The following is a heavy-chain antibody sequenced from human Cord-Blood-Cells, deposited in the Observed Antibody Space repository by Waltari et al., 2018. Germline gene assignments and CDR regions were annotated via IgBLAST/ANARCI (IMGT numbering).Heavy chain of an antibody. Sequence: QVQLQQWGAGLLKPSETLSLTCAVYGGSFIGYYWSWIRQPPGKGLEWIGEINHSGSTNYNPSLKSRVTISVDTSKNQFSLKLSSVTAADTAVYYCARAPLSWYFDLWGRGTLVTVSS. CDR1: GGSFIGYY. CDR2: INHSGST. V-gene: IGHV4-34*01. J-gene: IGHJ2*01. CDR3: ARAPLSWYFDL.